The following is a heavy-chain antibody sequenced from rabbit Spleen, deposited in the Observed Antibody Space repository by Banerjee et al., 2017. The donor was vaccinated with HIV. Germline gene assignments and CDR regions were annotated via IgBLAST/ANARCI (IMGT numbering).Heavy chain of an antibody. J-gene: IGHJ6*01. CDR1: GFSFSSGYD. Sequence: QQLVESGGGLVKPGASLTLTCKASGFSFSSGYDMSWVRQAPGKGLEWIGFVYTDGGKNYYASWAKGRFIMSRTSSTKVTLQMTSLTAADTATYFCARDTSSSFSSYGMDLWGQGTLVTVS. V-gene: IGHV1S40*01. CDR3: ARDTSSSFSSYGMDL. CDR2: VYTDGGKN. D-gene: IGHD1-1*01.